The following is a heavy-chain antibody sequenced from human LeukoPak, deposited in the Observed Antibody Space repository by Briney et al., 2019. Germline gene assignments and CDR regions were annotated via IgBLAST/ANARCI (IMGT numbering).Heavy chain of an antibody. CDR2: IKSDGST. J-gene: IGHJ1*01. D-gene: IGHD3-22*01. CDR1: GFTFSSYW. Sequence: GGSLRLSCAASGFTFSSYWMHWVRQAPGKGLVWVSRIKSDGSTNYADSVKGRFTISRDNAKNTGSLQMNSLRAEDTGVYYCARAPSEIGGYYPEYFRHWGQGTLVTVSS. V-gene: IGHV3-74*01. CDR3: ARAPSEIGGYYPEYFRH.